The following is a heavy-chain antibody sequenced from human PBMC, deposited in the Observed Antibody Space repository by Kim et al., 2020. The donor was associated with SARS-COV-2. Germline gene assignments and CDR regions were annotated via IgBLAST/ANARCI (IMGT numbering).Heavy chain of an antibody. Sequence: SETLSLTCTVSGGSISSYYCNWIRQPPGKGLEWIGYIYYTGFSSYNPSLKSRVTISVDTSRNQFSLKLNSLTAADTAMYYCARSNCSGGSCHFDYWGQGTLVTVSS. D-gene: IGHD2-15*01. V-gene: IGHV4-59*13. CDR1: GGSISSYY. CDR2: IYYTGFS. CDR3: ARSNCSGGSCHFDY. J-gene: IGHJ4*02.